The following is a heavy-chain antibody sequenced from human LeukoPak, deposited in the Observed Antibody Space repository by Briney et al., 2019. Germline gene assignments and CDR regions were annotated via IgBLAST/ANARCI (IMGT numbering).Heavy chain of an antibody. CDR1: GFTFSSYE. Sequence: PGGSLRLSCAASGFTFSSYEMNWVRQAPGKGLEWVSYISSSGSTIYYADSVKGRFTISRDNAKNSLYLQMNSLRAEDTAVYYCARGPQDVPATDYWGQGTPVTVSS. V-gene: IGHV3-48*03. CDR3: ARGPQDVPATDY. J-gene: IGHJ4*02. CDR2: ISSSGSTI. D-gene: IGHD2-2*01.